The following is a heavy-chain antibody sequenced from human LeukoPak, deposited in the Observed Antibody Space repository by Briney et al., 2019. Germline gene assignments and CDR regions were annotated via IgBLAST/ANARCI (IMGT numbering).Heavy chain of an antibody. CDR1: GFTFSSYA. Sequence: PGGSLRLSCAASGFTFSSYAMHWVRQAPGKGLEWVAVISYDGSNKYYADSVKGRFTISRDNSKNTLYLQMNSLRAEDTAVYYGCEAVRGVMSWFDPWGRGTLVTVPP. CDR3: CEAVRGVMSWFDP. J-gene: IGHJ5*02. CDR2: ISYDGSNK. V-gene: IGHV3-30*04. D-gene: IGHD3-10*01.